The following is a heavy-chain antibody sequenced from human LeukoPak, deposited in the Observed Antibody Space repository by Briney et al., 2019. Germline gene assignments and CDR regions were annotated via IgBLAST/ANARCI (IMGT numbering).Heavy chain of an antibody. Sequence: SETLSLTCTVSGGSISSSSYYWGWIRQPPGKGLEWIGSIYYSGSTYYNPPLKSRVTISVDTSKNQFSLKLSSVTAADTAVYYCARVGVYYYGSGSYPIGYFDYWGQGTLVTVSS. V-gene: IGHV4-39*07. CDR2: IYYSGST. D-gene: IGHD3-10*01. CDR3: ARVGVYYYGSGSYPIGYFDY. J-gene: IGHJ4*02. CDR1: GGSISSSSYY.